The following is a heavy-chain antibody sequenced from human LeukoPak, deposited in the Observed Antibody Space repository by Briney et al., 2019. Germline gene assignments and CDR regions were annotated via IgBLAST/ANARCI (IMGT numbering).Heavy chain of an antibody. D-gene: IGHD6-19*01. CDR1: GGSFSGYY. Sequence: SETLPLTCAVYGGSFSGYYWSWIRQPPGKGLEWIGEINHSGSTNYNPSLKSRVTISVDTSKNQFSLNLTSLTAADTAMYYCAREGMDVAGTIDYWGQGTLVTVSS. CDR2: INHSGST. CDR3: AREGMDVAGTIDY. J-gene: IGHJ4*02. V-gene: IGHV4-34*01.